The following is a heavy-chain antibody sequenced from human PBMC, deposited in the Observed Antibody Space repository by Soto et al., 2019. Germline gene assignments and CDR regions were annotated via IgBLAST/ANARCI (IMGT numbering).Heavy chain of an antibody. D-gene: IGHD1-20*01. CDR3: ARYKSNYYYGMDV. CDR2: IYYSGIT. CDR1: GASISSYY. Sequence: QVQLQESGPGLVKPSETLSLTCTVSGASISSYYWSWIRQPTGKGLEWIGYIYYSGITNYNPSLKSRFTISVDTSKNQFSLNLSSVTAAETAVYYCARYKSNYYYGMDVWGQGTTVTVSS. V-gene: IGHV4-59*01. J-gene: IGHJ6*02.